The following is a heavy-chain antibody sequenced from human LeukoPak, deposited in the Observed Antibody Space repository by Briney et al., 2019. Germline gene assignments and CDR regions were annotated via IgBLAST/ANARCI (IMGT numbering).Heavy chain of an antibody. CDR3: AKGMVDSSGYYYNY. D-gene: IGHD3-22*01. V-gene: IGHV4-34*01. Sequence: TTSETLSLTCAVYGGSFSGYYWSWIRQPPGKGLERIGEINHSGSTNYNPSLKSRVTISVDTSKNQFSLKLSSVTAADTAVYYCAKGMVDSSGYYYNYWGQGTLVTVSS. CDR2: INHSGST. CDR1: GGSFSGYY. J-gene: IGHJ4*02.